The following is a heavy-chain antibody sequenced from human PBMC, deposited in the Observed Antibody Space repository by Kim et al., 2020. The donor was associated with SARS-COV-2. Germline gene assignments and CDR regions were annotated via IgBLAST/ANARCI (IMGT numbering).Heavy chain of an antibody. D-gene: IGHD3-16*01. V-gene: IGHV4-34*01. J-gene: IGHJ4*02. CDR1: GGSFSGYY. Sequence: SETLSLTCAVYGGSFSGYYWSWIRQPPGKGLEWIGEINHSGSTNYNPSLKSRVTISVDTSKNQFSLKLSSVTAADTAVYYCASNYVWGSYQDYWGQGTLVTVSS. CDR3: ASNYVWGSYQDY. CDR2: INHSGST.